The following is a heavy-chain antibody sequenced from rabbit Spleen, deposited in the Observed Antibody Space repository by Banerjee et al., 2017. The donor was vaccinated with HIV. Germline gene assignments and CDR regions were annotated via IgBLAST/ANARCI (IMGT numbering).Heavy chain of an antibody. Sequence: QSLEESGGGLVQPEGSLTLTCKASGIDFSRGYDMCWVRLAPGKGLEWIACIYTGGSGSTAYASWAKGRFTVSKTSSTTVTLQLHSLTAADTATYFCARGSATMTMVITGYYLSLWGPGTLVTVS. CDR3: ARGSATMTMVITGYYLSL. D-gene: IGHD2-1*01. V-gene: IGHV1S40*01. J-gene: IGHJ4*01. CDR1: GIDFSRGYD. CDR2: IYTGGSGST.